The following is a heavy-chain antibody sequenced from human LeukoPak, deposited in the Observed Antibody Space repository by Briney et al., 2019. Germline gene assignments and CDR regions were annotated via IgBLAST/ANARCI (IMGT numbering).Heavy chain of an antibody. J-gene: IGHJ4*02. D-gene: IGHD6-13*01. CDR2: IYYSGST. CDR1: GGSISSYY. V-gene: IGHV4-59*01. CDR3: ARGEQLASY. Sequence: PSETLSLTXTVSGGSISSYYWSWIRQPPGKGLEWIGYIYYSGSTNYNPSLKSRVTISVDTSKNQFSLKLSSVTAADTAVYYCARGEQLASYWGQGTLVTVSS.